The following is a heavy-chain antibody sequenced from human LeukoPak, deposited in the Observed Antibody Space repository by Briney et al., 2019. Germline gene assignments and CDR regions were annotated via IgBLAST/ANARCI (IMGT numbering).Heavy chain of an antibody. V-gene: IGHV5-51*01. Sequence: GESLKISCKGSGYSFTSHWIGWVRQISGKGLEWMGIINPADSDTRYSPPFQGQVTISVDKSISTAYLQWSSLKASDSAMYYCSTHNGYSSGWYKYTYDVWGQGTMVTVSS. CDR2: INPADSDT. J-gene: IGHJ3*01. CDR1: GYSFTSHW. CDR3: STHNGYSSGWYKYTYDV. D-gene: IGHD6-19*01.